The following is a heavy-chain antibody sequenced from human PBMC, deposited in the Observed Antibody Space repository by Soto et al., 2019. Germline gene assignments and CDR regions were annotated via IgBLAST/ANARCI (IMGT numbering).Heavy chain of an antibody. CDR1: GFTFSSYS. CDR2: ISSSSSTI. D-gene: IGHD1-26*01. V-gene: IGHV3-48*01. CDR3: ARDHSGSYTVYAFDI. J-gene: IGHJ3*02. Sequence: GGSLRLSCAASGFTFSSYSMNWVRQAPGKGLEWVSYISSSSSTIYYADSVKGRFTISRDNAKNSLYLQMNSLRAEDTAVYYCARDHSGSYTVYAFDIWGQGTMVTVAS.